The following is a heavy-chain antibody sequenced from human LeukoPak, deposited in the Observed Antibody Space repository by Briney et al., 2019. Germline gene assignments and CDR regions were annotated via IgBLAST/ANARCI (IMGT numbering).Heavy chain of an antibody. Sequence: ASVKVSCKASGYTFTDYYMHWVRQAPGQGLEWMGRINPNSGGTNYAQKFQARVTMTRDTSISTAYMELSRLRSDDTALYYCARAAYYYDGSGYYLGDWGQGTLVTVSS. D-gene: IGHD3-22*01. CDR2: INPNSGGT. V-gene: IGHV1-2*06. CDR3: ARAAYYYDGSGYYLGD. CDR1: GYTFTDYY. J-gene: IGHJ4*02.